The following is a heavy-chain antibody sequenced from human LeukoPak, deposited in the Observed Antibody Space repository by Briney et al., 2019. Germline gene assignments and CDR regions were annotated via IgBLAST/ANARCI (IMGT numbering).Heavy chain of an antibody. CDR1: GYTFTSYY. CDR2: INPNSGGT. J-gene: IGHJ4*02. CDR3: ASELARYYYGSGSHNFDY. D-gene: IGHD3-10*01. V-gene: IGHV1-2*02. Sequence: ASVKVSCKASGYTFTSYYMHWVRQAPGQGLEWMGWINPNSGGTSYAQKFQGRVTMTRDTSISTAYMELSRLRSDDTAVYYCASELARYYYGSGSHNFDYWGQGTLVTVSS.